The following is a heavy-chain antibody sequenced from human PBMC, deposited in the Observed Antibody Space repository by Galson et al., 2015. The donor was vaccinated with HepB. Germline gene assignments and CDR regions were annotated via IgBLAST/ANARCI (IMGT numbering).Heavy chain of an antibody. CDR1: GGSFSGYY. D-gene: IGHD3-22*01. CDR3: ARVTGTTMIVVVPGYDAFDI. CDR2: INHSGST. V-gene: IGHV4-34*01. J-gene: IGHJ3*02. Sequence: TLSLTCAVYGGSFSGYYWSWIRQPPGKGLEWIGEINHSGSTNYNPSLKSRVTISVDTSKNQFSLKLSSVTAADTAVYYCARVTGTTMIVVVPGYDAFDIWGQGTMVTVSS.